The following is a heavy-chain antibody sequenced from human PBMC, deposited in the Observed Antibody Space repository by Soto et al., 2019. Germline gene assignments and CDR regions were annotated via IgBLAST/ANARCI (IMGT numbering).Heavy chain of an antibody. CDR3: ARSIVATIWGHFDY. D-gene: IGHD5-12*01. CDR2: IKQDGSEK. CDR1: GFTFSSYW. V-gene: IGHV3-7*01. Sequence: GGSLRLSCAASGFTFSSYWMSWVRQAPGKGLEWVANIKQDGSEKYYVDSVKGRFTISRDNAKNSLYLQMNSLRAEDTAVYYCARSIVATIWGHFDYWGQGTLVTVSS. J-gene: IGHJ4*02.